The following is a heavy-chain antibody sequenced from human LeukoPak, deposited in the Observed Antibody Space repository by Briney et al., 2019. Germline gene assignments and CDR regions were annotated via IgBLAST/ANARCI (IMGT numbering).Heavy chain of an antibody. Sequence: SQTLSLTCTVSGGSISSGGYYWSWIRQHPGKGLEWIGYIYYSGSTYYNPSLKSRVTISVDTSKNQFSLKLSSVTAADTAVYYCARELRLTTAYYFDYWGQGTLVTVSS. V-gene: IGHV4-31*03. CDR2: IYYSGST. D-gene: IGHD4-11*01. CDR3: ARELRLTTAYYFDY. CDR1: GGSISSGGYY. J-gene: IGHJ4*02.